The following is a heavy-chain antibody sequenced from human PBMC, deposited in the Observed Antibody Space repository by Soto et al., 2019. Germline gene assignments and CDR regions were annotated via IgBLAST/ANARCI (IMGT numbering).Heavy chain of an antibody. CDR1: GCSISSNY. Sequence: XETLYLTCTVSGCSISSNYWTWIRQPPGKGLEWIGYVYNSGSTNYNPSLKSRVTISEDTSKSQFSLKVNSMTAADTAVYYCARYRREAVAGYTLDNWGQGILVTVSS. CDR2: VYNSGST. D-gene: IGHD6-13*01. CDR3: ARYRREAVAGYTLDN. V-gene: IGHV4-59*01. J-gene: IGHJ4*02.